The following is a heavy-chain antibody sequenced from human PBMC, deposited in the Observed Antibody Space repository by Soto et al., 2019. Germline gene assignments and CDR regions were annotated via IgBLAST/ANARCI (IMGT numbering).Heavy chain of an antibody. Sequence: PSETLSLTCTVSGGSISSGGYYWSWIRQHPGKGLEWIGYIYYSGSTYYKPSLKSRVNISVDTSKNQFSLKLSSVTAADTAVYYCARVGGINWFDPWGQGTLVTVSS. CDR1: GGSISSGGYY. V-gene: IGHV4-31*03. D-gene: IGHD1-20*01. J-gene: IGHJ5*02. CDR3: ARVGGINWFDP. CDR2: IYYSGST.